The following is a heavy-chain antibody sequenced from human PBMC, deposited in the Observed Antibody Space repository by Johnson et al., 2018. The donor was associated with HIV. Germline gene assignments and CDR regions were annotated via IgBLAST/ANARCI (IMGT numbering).Heavy chain of an antibody. CDR2: IQYDGKNK. Sequence: QVQLVESGGGLIQPGGSLRLSCAASGLTFSNYDMHWVRQSPGRWLEEVAFIQYDGKNKYYADSVKGRFTISRDNSKNTLFLQMSSLRTEDTAVYYCTKDHDYGDAFDLWGQGSMVTVSS. CDR1: GLTFSNYD. J-gene: IGHJ3*01. V-gene: IGHV3-30*02. CDR3: TKDHDYGDAFDL. D-gene: IGHD4-17*01.